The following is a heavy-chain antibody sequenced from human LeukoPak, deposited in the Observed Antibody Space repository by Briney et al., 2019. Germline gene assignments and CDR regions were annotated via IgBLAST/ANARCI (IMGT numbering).Heavy chain of an antibody. J-gene: IGHJ6*02. Sequence: ASVKVSCKASGYSFTDYSIHWVRQAPGQGLEWMGWINPNSGGTNYAQKFQGRVTMTRDMSISTAYIEMSSLRCEDTAVYYCATGYCSGGSCPGPYQYVMDVWGQGTTVIVSS. CDR1: GYSFTDYS. CDR2: INPNSGGT. CDR3: ATGYCSGGSCPGPYQYVMDV. V-gene: IGHV1-2*02. D-gene: IGHD2-15*01.